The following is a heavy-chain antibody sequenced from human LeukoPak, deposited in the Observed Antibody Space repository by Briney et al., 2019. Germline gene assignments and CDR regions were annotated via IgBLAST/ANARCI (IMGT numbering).Heavy chain of an antibody. CDR1: GFTFSNHW. Sequence: PGGSLRLSCAASGFTFSNHWMHWVRQAPGKGLMWVSRISRGASRTDYADSVKGRFIISRDDAKNTLYLQVNSLRVEDTGVYFCARGGSDTAMAHDYWGRGILVTVSS. CDR2: ISRGASRT. CDR3: ARGGSDTAMAHDY. V-gene: IGHV3-74*01. D-gene: IGHD5-18*01. J-gene: IGHJ4*02.